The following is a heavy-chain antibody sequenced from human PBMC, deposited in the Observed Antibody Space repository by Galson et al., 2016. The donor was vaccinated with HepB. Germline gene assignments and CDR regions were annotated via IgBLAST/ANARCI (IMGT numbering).Heavy chain of an antibody. CDR1: GVSISSGGYY. V-gene: IGHV4-31*03. Sequence: TLSLTCNVSGVSISSGGYYWSWIRQHQGKGLEWIGYIYYSGNTYYNPSLKSRVTISVDTSKNQFSLKLSSVTAADTAVYYCARVPSYYGSGSSRFDPWGQGTLVTVSS. CDR2: IYYSGNT. CDR3: ARVPSYYGSGSSRFDP. D-gene: IGHD3-10*01. J-gene: IGHJ5*02.